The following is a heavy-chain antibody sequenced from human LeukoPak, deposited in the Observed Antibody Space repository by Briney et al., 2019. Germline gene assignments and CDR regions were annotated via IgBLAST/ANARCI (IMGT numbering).Heavy chain of an antibody. CDR1: GFTFSSYG. Sequence: GGSLRLSCAASGFTFSSYGMHWVRQAPGKGLEWVAFIRYDGSNKYYADSVKGRFTISRDNSKNTPYLQMNSLRAEDTAVYYCANPPLRGYSSSWYNFWGQGTLVTVSS. CDR3: ANPPLRGYSSSWYNF. V-gene: IGHV3-30*02. J-gene: IGHJ4*02. CDR2: IRYDGSNK. D-gene: IGHD6-13*01.